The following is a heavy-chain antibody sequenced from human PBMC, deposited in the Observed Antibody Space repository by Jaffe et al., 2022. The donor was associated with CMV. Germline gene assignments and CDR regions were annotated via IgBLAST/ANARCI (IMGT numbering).Heavy chain of an antibody. J-gene: IGHJ6*02. CDR3: AKDITGIAAAGRKDYYYYYYGMDV. CDR2: ISWDGGST. D-gene: IGHD6-13*01. V-gene: IGHV3-43*01. CDR1: GFTFDDYT. Sequence: EVQLVESGGVVVQPGGSLRLSCAASGFTFDDYTMHWVRQAPGKGLEWVSLISWDGGSTYYADSVKGRFTISRDNSKNSLYLQMNSLRTEDTALYYCAKDITGIAAAGRKDYYYYYYGMDVWGQGTTVTVSS.